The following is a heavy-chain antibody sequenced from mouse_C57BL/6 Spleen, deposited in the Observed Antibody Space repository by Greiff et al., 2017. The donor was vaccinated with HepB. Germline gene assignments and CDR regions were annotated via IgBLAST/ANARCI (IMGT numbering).Heavy chain of an antibody. CDR1: GFTFSDYG. CDR2: ISSGSSTI. CDR3: ASGATFYFDY. V-gene: IGHV5-17*01. Sequence: EVKLVESGGGLVKPGGSLKLSCAASGFTFSDYGMHWVRQAPEKGLEWVAYISSGSSTIYYADTVKGRFTISRDNAKNTLFLQMTSLRSEDTAMYYCASGATFYFDYWGQGTTLTVSS. J-gene: IGHJ2*01. D-gene: IGHD3-1*01.